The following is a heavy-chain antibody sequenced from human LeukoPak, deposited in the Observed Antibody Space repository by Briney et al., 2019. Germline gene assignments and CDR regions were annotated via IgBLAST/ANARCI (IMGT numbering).Heavy chain of an antibody. V-gene: IGHV1-46*01. CDR1: GYTFTSYY. Sequence: ASVKVSCKASGYTFTSYYMHWVRQAPGQGLEWMGIINPSGGSTSYAQKFQGRVTMTRDTSTSTVYMELSSLRSEDTAVYYCARDLAAAGTNHDAFDIWGQGQWSPSLQ. CDR3: ARDLAAAGTNHDAFDI. CDR2: INPSGGST. J-gene: IGHJ3*02. D-gene: IGHD6-13*01.